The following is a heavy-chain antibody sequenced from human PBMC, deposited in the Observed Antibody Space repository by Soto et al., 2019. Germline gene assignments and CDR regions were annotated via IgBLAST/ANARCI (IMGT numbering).Heavy chain of an antibody. CDR2: INPSAGGT. CDR1: GYTFTNYY. CDR3: ARDSTLAY. J-gene: IGHJ4*02. Sequence: RASVKVSCKASGYTFTNYYMHWVRQAPGQGLEWMGIINPSAGGTSYAPKFQARVTMTRDTSTSTVHMELSSLRPDDTAVYYCARDSTLAYWGQGTLVTVSS. V-gene: IGHV1-46*01.